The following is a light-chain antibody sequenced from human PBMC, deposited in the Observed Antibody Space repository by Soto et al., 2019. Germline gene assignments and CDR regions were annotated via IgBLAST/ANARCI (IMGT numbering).Light chain of an antibody. J-gene: IGKJ4*01. CDR3: QQRSNWPPLT. Sequence: EIVMAQSPATLSVSPGERATLSCRSSQSVSSNLAWYQQKPSQAPRLLIYDASSRATGISDRIRGSGSGTDFTLTISSLEPEDFAVYYCQQRSNWPPLTFGGGTKVDIK. V-gene: IGKV3-11*01. CDR1: QSVSSN. CDR2: DAS.